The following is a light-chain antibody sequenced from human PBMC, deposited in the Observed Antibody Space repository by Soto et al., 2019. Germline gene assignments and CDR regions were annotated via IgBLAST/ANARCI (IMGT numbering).Light chain of an antibody. CDR1: QSIVGTN. Sequence: VLTQSPGTLSLYRGERATLCCRASQSIVGTNLAWYQQKPGQAPRLLIYEASSRPTGIPDRFSGSGSGTEFTLTISSLQSEDFAVYYCQQYNNWPPWTFGQGTKVDIK. CDR2: EAS. V-gene: IGKV3D-15*01. CDR3: QQYNNWPPWT. J-gene: IGKJ1*01.